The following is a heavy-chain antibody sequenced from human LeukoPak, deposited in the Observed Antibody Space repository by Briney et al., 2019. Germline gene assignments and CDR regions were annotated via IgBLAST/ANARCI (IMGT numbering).Heavy chain of an antibody. J-gene: IGHJ5*02. CDR3: ARDSQIGSCSSTRCYLSWFDP. Sequence: ASVKVSCKASGYTFTGYYMHWVRQAPGQQLEWMGWINLNSGGKNYPQKFHDRVIMPRERPISTADMALSRLRSDDTAVYYCARDSQIGSCSSTRCYLSWFDPWGQGTLVTVSS. CDR1: GYTFTGYY. V-gene: IGHV1-2*02. CDR2: INLNSGGK. D-gene: IGHD2-2*01.